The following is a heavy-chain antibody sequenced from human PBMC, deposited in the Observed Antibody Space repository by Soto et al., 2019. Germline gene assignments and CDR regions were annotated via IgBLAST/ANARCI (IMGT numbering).Heavy chain of an antibody. J-gene: IGHJ6*03. D-gene: IGHD3-3*01. CDR2: ISGSGGST. CDR1: GFVLCWCA. Sequence: ARALSVSCAASGFVLCWCAMSWGGPAPGKGLEWVSAISGSGGSTYYADSVKGRFTISRDNSKNTLYLQRNSLRAEDTAVYYCAKDLYDEYYDFWSGYYTSWGSYMD. V-gene: IGHV3-23*01. CDR3: AKDLYDEYYDFWSGYYTSWGSYMD.